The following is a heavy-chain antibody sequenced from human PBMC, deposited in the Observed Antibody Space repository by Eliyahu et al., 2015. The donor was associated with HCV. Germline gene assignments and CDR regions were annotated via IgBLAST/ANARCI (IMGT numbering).Heavy chain of an antibody. CDR2: ISGSGGST. Sequence: EVQLLESGGGLVQPGGSLRLSCAASGFXFSSYAMXWVRXGPGKGLEWVSAISGSGGSTYYADSVKGRFTISRDNSKNTLYLQMNSLRAEDTAVYYCAKDRPRDISDYGDYSEDYYYGMDVWGQGTTVTVSS. J-gene: IGHJ6*02. V-gene: IGHV3-23*01. CDR3: AKDRPRDISDYGDYSEDYYYGMDV. D-gene: IGHD4-17*01. CDR1: GFXFSSYA.